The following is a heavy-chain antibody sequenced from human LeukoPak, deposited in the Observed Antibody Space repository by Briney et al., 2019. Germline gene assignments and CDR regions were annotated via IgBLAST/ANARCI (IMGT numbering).Heavy chain of an antibody. CDR2: IIPILGIA. V-gene: IGHV1-69*04. J-gene: IGHJ4*02. Sequence: ASVKVSCKAPGGTFSSYAISWVRQAPGQGLEWMGRIIPILGIANYAQKFQGRVTITADKSTSTAYMELSSLRSEDTAVYYCARGPYYDFWSGYCGYWGQGTLVTVSS. D-gene: IGHD3-3*01. CDR3: ARGPYYDFWSGYCGY. CDR1: GGTFSSYA.